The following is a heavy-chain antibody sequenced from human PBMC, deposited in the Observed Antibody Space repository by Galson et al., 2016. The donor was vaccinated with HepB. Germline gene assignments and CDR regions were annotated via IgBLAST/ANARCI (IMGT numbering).Heavy chain of an antibody. D-gene: IGHD5-24*01. CDR1: GGSISSYY. Sequence: SETLSLTCTVSGGSISSYYWSWIRQPPGKGLEWIGYTYYSGSTNYNPSLKSRVTISVDTSKNQFSLKLSSVTAADTAVYYCARGDGYNFHWGQGTLVTVSS. CDR3: ARGDGYNFH. V-gene: IGHV4-59*01. CDR2: TYYSGST. J-gene: IGHJ4*02.